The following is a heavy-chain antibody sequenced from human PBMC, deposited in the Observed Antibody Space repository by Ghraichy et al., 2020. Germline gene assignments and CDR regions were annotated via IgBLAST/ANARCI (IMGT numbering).Heavy chain of an antibody. CDR2: IYKTGST. CDR1: GGSISSSSYY. CDR3: ARHDRVIKCWFDP. D-gene: IGHD3-22*01. J-gene: IGHJ5*02. Sequence: SETLSLTCTVSGGSISSSSYYWGWIRQPPGKGLEWIGTIYKTGSTYYNPSLKSRLTISVDTSKNQFSLKLTSVTAADTAVYYCARHDRVIKCWFDPWGQGTRVTVPS. V-gene: IGHV4-39*01.